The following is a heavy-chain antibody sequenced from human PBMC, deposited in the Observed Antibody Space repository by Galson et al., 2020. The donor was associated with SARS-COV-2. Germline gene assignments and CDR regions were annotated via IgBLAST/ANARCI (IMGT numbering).Heavy chain of an antibody. CDR2: ITGSSRYM. CDR1: GFTFSSYS. Sequence: GESLKISCAASGFTFSSYSMNWFRQAPGKGLEWVSSITGSSRYMYYADPVKGRFTISRDNAKNSLYLQIDSLRADDTAVYYCARDKGIMFISEYFDYWGQGTLVAVSS. CDR3: ARDKGIMFISEYFDY. V-gene: IGHV3-21*01. J-gene: IGHJ4*02. D-gene: IGHD2-21*01.